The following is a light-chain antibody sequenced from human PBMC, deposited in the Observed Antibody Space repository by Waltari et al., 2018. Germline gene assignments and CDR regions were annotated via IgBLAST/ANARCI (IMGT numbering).Light chain of an antibody. CDR3: HQTSSLPET. V-gene: IGKV6-21*02. Sequence: EVVLTQFPDFQSVTPKEKVTLTCRSSQSFGTGLHLYQPKPDQSPKLLIKDASQSISGVPSRFSGSGSGTDFTLTINSLEAEDAATYYCHQTSSLPETFGQGTKVEIK. CDR1: QSFGTG. CDR2: DAS. J-gene: IGKJ1*01.